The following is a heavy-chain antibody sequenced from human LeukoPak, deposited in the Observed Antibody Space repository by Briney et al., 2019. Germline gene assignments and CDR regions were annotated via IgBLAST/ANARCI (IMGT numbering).Heavy chain of an antibody. CDR2: IRSKADGGTT. CDR3: TREEYDIDTSGYYYVDY. CDR1: GFTFSNYW. Sequence: GGSLTLSCVASGFTFSNYWMSWVRQAPGKGLEWVGFIRSKADGGTTEYAASLKGRFTISRDDSKGIAYLQMNSLKSEDTAVYFCTREEYDIDTSGYYYVDYWGQGTLVTVSS. D-gene: IGHD3-22*01. V-gene: IGHV3-49*04. J-gene: IGHJ4*02.